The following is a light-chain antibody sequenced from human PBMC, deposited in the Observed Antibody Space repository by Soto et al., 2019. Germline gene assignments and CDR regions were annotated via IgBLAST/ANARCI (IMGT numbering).Light chain of an antibody. CDR3: QQYYTSPWT. CDR2: ATS. V-gene: IGKV3-20*01. Sequence: EIVMTQSPATLSVSPGERATLSCRASQSVSSNLAWYQQKPGQAPRLLIFATSGRATAIPDRFSGSGSGTDFTLTISRLEPEDFAVYYCQQYYTSPWTFGQGTKVDIK. J-gene: IGKJ1*01. CDR1: QSVSSN.